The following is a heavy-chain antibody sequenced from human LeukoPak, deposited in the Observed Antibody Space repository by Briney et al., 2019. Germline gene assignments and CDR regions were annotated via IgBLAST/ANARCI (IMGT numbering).Heavy chain of an antibody. V-gene: IGHV1-69*05. CDR1: GGTFSSYA. CDR3: ARSSNGWYGTVDY. D-gene: IGHD6-19*01. J-gene: IGHJ4*02. Sequence: SVKVSCRASGGTFSSYAISWVRQAPGQGLEWMGGIIPIFGTANYAQKFQGRVTITTDESTSTAYMELSSLRSEDTAVYYCARSSNGWYGTVDYWGQGTLVTVSS. CDR2: IIPIFGTA.